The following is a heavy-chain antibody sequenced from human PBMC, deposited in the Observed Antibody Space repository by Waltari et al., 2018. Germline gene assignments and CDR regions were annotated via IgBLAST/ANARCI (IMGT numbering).Heavy chain of an antibody. CDR2: ISSSANII. CDR3: ARTQTSDY. V-gene: IGHV3-48*02. J-gene: IGHJ4*02. CDR1: GFTFSSYS. Sequence: EVQLVESGGGLVQPGGSLRLSCAVSGFTFSSYSMNWVRQAPGKGLEWVSYISSSANIIYYADSVKGRFPISRDNARNSLYLQMNSLRDEDTAVYYCARTQTSDYWGQGTLVTVSS.